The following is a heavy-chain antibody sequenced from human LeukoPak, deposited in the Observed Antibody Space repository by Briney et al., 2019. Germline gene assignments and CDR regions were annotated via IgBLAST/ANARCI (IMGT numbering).Heavy chain of an antibody. Sequence: GGSLRLSCAASGFTFSRYWMSWVRQAPGKGLEWVANIKQDGSAKYYVDSVRGRFTISRDNAKSSLHLQMNSLRADDTAVYFCARDSGYRAFDLWGRGTPVTVSS. J-gene: IGHJ2*01. V-gene: IGHV3-7*04. CDR1: GFTFSRYW. D-gene: IGHD3-10*01. CDR3: ARDSGYRAFDL. CDR2: IKQDGSAK.